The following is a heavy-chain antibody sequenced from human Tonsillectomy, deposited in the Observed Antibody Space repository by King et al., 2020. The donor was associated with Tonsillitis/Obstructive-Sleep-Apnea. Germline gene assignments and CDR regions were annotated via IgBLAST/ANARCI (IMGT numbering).Heavy chain of an antibody. J-gene: IGHJ4*02. CDR1: GFTFSSYA. V-gene: IGHV3-30*04. Sequence: VQLVESGGGVVQPGRSLRLSCAASGFTFSSYAMHWVRQAPGKGLEWVAVISYDGSNKYYADSVKGRFTISRDNSKNTLYLQMNSLRDEDTAVYYCARDIGITIFGVAGDYWGQGTLVTVSS. CDR2: ISYDGSNK. D-gene: IGHD3-3*01. CDR3: ARDIGITIFGVAGDY.